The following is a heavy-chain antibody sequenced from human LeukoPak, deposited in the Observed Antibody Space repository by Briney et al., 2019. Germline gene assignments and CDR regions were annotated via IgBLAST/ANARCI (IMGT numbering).Heavy chain of an antibody. Sequence: PGGSLRLSCAASGFTFSSYSMNWVRQAPGKGLEWVSSIHSRSNYIYYADSVKGRFTISRDNAKNSLYLQMNSLRAEDTAVYYCARVTVVVAAALDCWGQGTLVTVSS. V-gene: IGHV3-21*01. CDR3: ARVTVVVAAALDC. J-gene: IGHJ4*02. D-gene: IGHD2-15*01. CDR1: GFTFSSYS. CDR2: IHSRSNYI.